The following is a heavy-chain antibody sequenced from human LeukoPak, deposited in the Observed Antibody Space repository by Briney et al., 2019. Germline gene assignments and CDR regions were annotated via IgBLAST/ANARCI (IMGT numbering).Heavy chain of an antibody. CDR2: ISGSGGST. CDR1: GFTFSSYA. CDR3: TVGHSSSWFAWFDP. J-gene: IGHJ5*02. D-gene: IGHD6-13*01. Sequence: PGGTLRLSCAASGFTFSSYAMSWVRQAPGKGLEWVSAISGSGGSTYYADSVKGRFTISRDNSKNTLYLQMNSLRAEDTAVYYCTVGHSSSWFAWFDPWGQGTLVTVSS. V-gene: IGHV3-23*01.